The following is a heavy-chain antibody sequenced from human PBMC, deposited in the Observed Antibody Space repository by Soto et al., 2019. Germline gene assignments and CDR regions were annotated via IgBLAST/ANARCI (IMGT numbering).Heavy chain of an antibody. Sequence: SETLSLTCTVSGASTSSSSYCWGWIRQPPGKGLEWIGTIYYSGNTYYNPSLKSRVTISVDTSKDQFSLNLSSVTAADTALYYCATRILGYVVVVTPTPHHFDYWGQGTLVTVSS. V-gene: IGHV4-39*01. CDR1: GASTSSSSYC. D-gene: IGHD2-21*02. J-gene: IGHJ4*02. CDR2: IYYSGNT. CDR3: ATRILGYVVVVTPTPHHFDY.